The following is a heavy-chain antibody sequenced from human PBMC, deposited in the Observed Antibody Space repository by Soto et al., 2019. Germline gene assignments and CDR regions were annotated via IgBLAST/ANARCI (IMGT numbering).Heavy chain of an antibody. CDR3: ARDPRGGRYYETGGYYYTGGNWFDP. CDR1: GWTFPAYY. Sequence: QVHLVQSGTEVKKPGASVRARGKVSGWTFPAYYLHCGQQAPGQGLEWLGWINPDNGAKKSAQKFQGRVTMTRDTAITTVYMEISSLRSDDTAVYFCARDPRGGRYYETGGYYYTGGNWFDPWGQGTLVTVSS. V-gene: IGHV1-2*02. J-gene: IGHJ5*02. CDR2: INPDNGAK. D-gene: IGHD3-22*01.